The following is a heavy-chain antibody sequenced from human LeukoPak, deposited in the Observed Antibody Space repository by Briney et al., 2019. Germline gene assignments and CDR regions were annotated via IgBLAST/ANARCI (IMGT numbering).Heavy chain of an antibody. V-gene: IGHV1-2*02. Sequence: GASVKVSCKASGYTFTGYYMHWVRQAPGQGLEWMGWINPNSGGTNYAQKFQGRVTMTRDTSISTAYMELSSLRSEDTAVYYCARDVYPYDFWSGYSAFDIWGQGTMVTVSS. CDR1: GYTFTGYY. D-gene: IGHD3-3*01. CDR3: ARDVYPYDFWSGYSAFDI. J-gene: IGHJ3*02. CDR2: INPNSGGT.